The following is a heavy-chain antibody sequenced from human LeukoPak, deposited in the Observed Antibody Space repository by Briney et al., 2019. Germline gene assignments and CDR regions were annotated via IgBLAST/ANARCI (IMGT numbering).Heavy chain of an antibody. CDR3: AKVWVGQITIFGVLDY. CDR2: IRYDGSNK. CDR1: GFTFINYG. J-gene: IGHJ4*02. V-gene: IGHV3-30*02. Sequence: GGSLRLSCSASGFTFINYGMHWVRQAPGKGLEWVAFIRYDGSNKYYADSVKGRFTISRDNSKNMLYLQMNSLRTEDTAVYYCAKVWVGQITIFGVLDYWGQGTLVTVSS. D-gene: IGHD3-3*01.